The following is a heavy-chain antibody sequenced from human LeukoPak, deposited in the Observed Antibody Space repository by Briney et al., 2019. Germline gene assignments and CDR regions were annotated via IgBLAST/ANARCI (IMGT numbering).Heavy chain of an antibody. CDR3: VKGHSVVGALRDFFDP. Sequence: GGSLRLSCAASGFIFDEYAMHWVRQAPGKGLEWVSGISWNNETRDYADSVKGRFTTSRDNAKNFLHLEMNNLRPEDTALYYCVKGHSVVGALRDFFDPWGQGTLVTVSS. V-gene: IGHV3-9*01. CDR2: ISWNNETR. CDR1: GFIFDEYA. D-gene: IGHD3-22*01. J-gene: IGHJ5*02.